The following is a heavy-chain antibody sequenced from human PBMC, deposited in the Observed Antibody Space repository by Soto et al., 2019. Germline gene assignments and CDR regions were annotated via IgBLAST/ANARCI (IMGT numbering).Heavy chain of an antibody. D-gene: IGHD3-10*01. CDR1: EYPFTSYD. CDR3: ARGPTMVRGVTRSLYYFDY. J-gene: IGHJ4*02. CDR2: MNPNSGNT. Sequence: XSVMVSCKASEYPFTSYDINWVRQATGQGLEWMGWMNPNSGNTGYAQKFQGRVTMTRNTSISTAYMELSSLRSEDTAVYYCARGPTMVRGVTRSLYYFDYWGQGTLVTVSS. V-gene: IGHV1-8*01.